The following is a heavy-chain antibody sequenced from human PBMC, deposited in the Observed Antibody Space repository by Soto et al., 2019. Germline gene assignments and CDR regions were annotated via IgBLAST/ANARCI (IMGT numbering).Heavy chain of an antibody. J-gene: IGHJ4*02. D-gene: IGHD1-26*01. V-gene: IGHV3-33*01. CDR1: SFSFSSSG. Sequence: QAQLEESGGGVVQPGTSLRLSCSASSFSFSSSGMHWVRQPPGKGLEWVAAIWDDGGNKYYADSVRGRFTISRDISKNTLFLQMNSLRAKDTALYYCARSSGSYFAAFYDTWGQGTLVSVSS. CDR3: ARSSGSYFAAFYDT. CDR2: IWDDGGNK.